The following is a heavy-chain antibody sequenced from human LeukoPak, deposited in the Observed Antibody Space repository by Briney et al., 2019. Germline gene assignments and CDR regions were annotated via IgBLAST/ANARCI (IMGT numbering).Heavy chain of an antibody. V-gene: IGHV1-69*06. CDR2: IIPIFGTA. J-gene: IGHJ4*02. Sequence: SVKVSCKASGGTFSSYAISWVRQAPGQGLEWMGGIIPIFGTANYAQKFQGRVSMTQDTSANIVYMELKSLTSDDTAVYYCVRSGRGTYFYFDWWGQGTRVTVSS. CDR1: GGTFSSYA. CDR3: VRSGRGTYFYFDW. D-gene: IGHD5-12*01.